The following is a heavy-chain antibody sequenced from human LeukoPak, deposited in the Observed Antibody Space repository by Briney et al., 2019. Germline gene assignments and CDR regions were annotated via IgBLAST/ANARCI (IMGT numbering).Heavy chain of an antibody. CDR2: INHSGST. CDR3: ARKGIAAAGDF. V-gene: IGHV4-34*01. J-gene: IGHJ4*02. D-gene: IGHD6-13*01. Sequence: PSETLSLTCAVYGGSFSGYYWSWIRQPPGKGLEWMGEINHSGSTNYNPPLKSGVPLSVDKSKNQFPPKLTSVTAAETPVCYCARKGIAAAGDFWGQGTLVTVSS. CDR1: GGSFSGYY.